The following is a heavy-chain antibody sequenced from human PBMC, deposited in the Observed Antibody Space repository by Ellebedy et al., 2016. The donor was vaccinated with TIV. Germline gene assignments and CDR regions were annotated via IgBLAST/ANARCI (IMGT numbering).Heavy chain of an antibody. V-gene: IGHV4-39*01. D-gene: IGHD3-10*01. CDR1: GGSISRSSYY. CDR2: IYYSGST. Sequence: SETLSLTCTVSGGSISRSSYYWGWIRQPPGTGLEWIGSIYYSGSTDYNPSLKSRVTISADTSKNQFSLRLSSVTAADTAVYYCARWFGELLYVRWFDPWGQGTLVTVSS. CDR3: ARWFGELLYVRWFDP. J-gene: IGHJ5*02.